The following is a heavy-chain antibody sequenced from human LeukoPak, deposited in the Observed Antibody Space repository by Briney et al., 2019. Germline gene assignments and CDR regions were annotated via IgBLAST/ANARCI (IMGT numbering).Heavy chain of an antibody. CDR3: ASLGATPFDY. J-gene: IGHJ4*02. V-gene: IGHV3-21*01. CDR1: GFTFSSYS. CDR2: ISSSSSYI. Sequence: GGSLRRSCAASGFTFSSYSMNWVRQAPGKGLEWVSSISSSSSYIYYADSVKGRFTISRDNAKNSLYLQMNSLRAEDTAVYYCASLGATPFDYWGQGTLVTVSS. D-gene: IGHD1-26*01.